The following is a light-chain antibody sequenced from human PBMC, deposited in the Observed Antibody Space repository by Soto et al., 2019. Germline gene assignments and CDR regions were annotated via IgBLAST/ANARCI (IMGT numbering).Light chain of an antibody. V-gene: IGLV2-14*01. J-gene: IGLJ1*01. CDR1: SSDIGGYYY. CDR2: QVT. CDR3: TSYSGSDIFYV. Sequence: QSALTQPASVSGSPGQSITISCTGTSSDIGGYYYVSWYQHHPGKAPKLLIYQVTNRPSRVSNRFSGSKSGNTASLTISGLQADDEADYYCTSYSGSDIFYVFGTGTKVTVL.